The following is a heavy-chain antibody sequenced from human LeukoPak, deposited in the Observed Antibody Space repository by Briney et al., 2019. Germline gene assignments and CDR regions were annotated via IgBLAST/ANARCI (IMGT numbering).Heavy chain of an antibody. J-gene: IGHJ4*02. CDR1: GYTFTGYY. V-gene: IGHV1-2*02. CDR2: INPNSGGT. Sequence: ASVKVSCKASGYTFTGYYMHWVRQAPGQGLEWMGWINPNSGGTNYAQKFQGRVTMIRDTSISTAYMELSRLRSDDTAVYYCARESAGGYYDSSGYRTFDYWGQGTLVTVSS. CDR3: ARESAGGYYDSSGYRTFDY. D-gene: IGHD3-22*01.